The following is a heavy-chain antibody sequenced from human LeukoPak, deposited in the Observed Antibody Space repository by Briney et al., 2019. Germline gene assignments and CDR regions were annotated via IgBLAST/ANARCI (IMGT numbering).Heavy chain of an antibody. Sequence: PGGSLRLSCEASGFTFSNSWMTWVRQTPGKGLEWVSAISGSGGSTYYADSVKGRFTISRDNSKNTLYLQMNSLRAEDTAVYYYAKDPRYCSSTSCPNWFDPRGQGTLVTVSS. CDR2: ISGSGGST. V-gene: IGHV3-23*01. CDR3: AKDPRYCSSTSCPNWFDP. J-gene: IGHJ5*02. CDR1: GFTFSNSW. D-gene: IGHD2-2*01.